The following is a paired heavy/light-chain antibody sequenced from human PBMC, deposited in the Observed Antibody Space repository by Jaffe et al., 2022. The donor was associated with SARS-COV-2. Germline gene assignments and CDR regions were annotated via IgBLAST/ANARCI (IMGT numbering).Light chain of an antibody. CDR3: QQYDNLQIT. CDR2: DAS. J-gene: IGKJ5*01. Sequence: DIQMTQSPSSLSASVGDRVTITCQASQDISNYLNWYQQKPGKAPKLLIYDASNLETGVPSRFSGSGSGTDFTFTISSLQPEDIATYYCQQYDNLQITFGQGTRLEIK. V-gene: IGKV1-33*01. CDR1: QDISNY.
Heavy chain of an antibody. J-gene: IGHJ6*02. Sequence: QVQLVESGGGVVQPGRSLRLSCAASGFTFSSYGMHWVRQAPGKGLEWVAVISYDGSNKYYADSVKGRFTISRDNSKNTLYLQMNSLRAEDTAVYYCAKDRHCSSTSCYTPLKYYYYGMDVWGQGTTVTVSS. V-gene: IGHV3-30*18. CDR1: GFTFSSYG. CDR2: ISYDGSNK. D-gene: IGHD2-2*02. CDR3: AKDRHCSSTSCYTPLKYYYYGMDV.